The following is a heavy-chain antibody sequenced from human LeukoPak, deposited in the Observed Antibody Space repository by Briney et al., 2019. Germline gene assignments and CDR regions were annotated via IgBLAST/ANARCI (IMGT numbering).Heavy chain of an antibody. CDR3: ARVPPYYYDSSGYYYDAFDI. J-gene: IGHJ3*02. CDR1: GYTFTGYY. V-gene: IGHV1-2*02. D-gene: IGHD3-22*01. Sequence: ASVKVSCKASGYTFTGYYMHWVRQAPGQGLEWMGWINPNTGGTNYAQKFQGRVTMTRDTSISTAYMELSRLRSDDTAVYYCARVPPYYYDSSGYYYDAFDIWGQGTMVTVSS. CDR2: INPNTGGT.